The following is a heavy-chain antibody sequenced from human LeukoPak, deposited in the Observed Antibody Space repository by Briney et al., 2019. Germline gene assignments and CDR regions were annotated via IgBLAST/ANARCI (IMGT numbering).Heavy chain of an antibody. J-gene: IGHJ2*01. CDR3: ARVRKYSGYYSWYFDL. Sequence: GGSLRLSCAASGFTLSNAWMNWVRQATGKGLEWVSAIGTAGDTSYPGSVKGRFTISRENAKNSLYLQMNSLRAGDTAVYYCARVRKYSGYYSWYFDLWGRGTLVTVSS. CDR1: GFTLSNAW. CDR2: IGTAGDT. D-gene: IGHD5-12*01. V-gene: IGHV3-13*01.